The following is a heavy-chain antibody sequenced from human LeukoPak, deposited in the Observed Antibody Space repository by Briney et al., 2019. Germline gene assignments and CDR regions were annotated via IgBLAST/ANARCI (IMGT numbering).Heavy chain of an antibody. Sequence: SETLSLTCTVSGGSISSSSYYWGWIRQPPGKGLEWIGSMYYSGTTYYDPSLKSRVTISVDTSKNQFSLKLSSVTAADTAVYYCARHRYRSGSDWIDPWGQGTLVTVSS. CDR1: GGSISSSSYY. CDR3: ARHRYRSGSDWIDP. J-gene: IGHJ5*02. CDR2: MYYSGTT. V-gene: IGHV4-39*01. D-gene: IGHD1-26*01.